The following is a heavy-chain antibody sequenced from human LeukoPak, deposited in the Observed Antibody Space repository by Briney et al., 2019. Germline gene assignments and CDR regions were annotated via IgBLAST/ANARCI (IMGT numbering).Heavy chain of an antibody. CDR3: AKVEITMVRGGWFDP. CDR2: ISGSGGST. CDR1: GFTFSSYS. J-gene: IGHJ5*02. Sequence: AGSLSLSCAASGFTFSSYSMSWVRQAPGKGLEWVSAISGSGGSTYYADSVKGRFTISRDNSKNTLYLQMNSLRAEDTAVYYCAKVEITMVRGGWFDPWGQGTLVTVSS. D-gene: IGHD3-10*01. V-gene: IGHV3-23*01.